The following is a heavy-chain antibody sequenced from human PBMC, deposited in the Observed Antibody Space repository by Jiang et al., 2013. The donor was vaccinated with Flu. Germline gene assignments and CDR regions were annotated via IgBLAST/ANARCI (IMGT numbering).Heavy chain of an antibody. J-gene: IGHJ3*01. CDR3: AREYSAFDF. Sequence: GSGLVKPLETLSLTCIVSGDSIGNYYWHWIRQPPGKGLEWIGFIHHSGSTSYNPSLKSRLTISVDTSRNQLSLRVNSVTAADTAVYYCAREYSAFDFWGQGT. V-gene: IGHV4-59*01. CDR2: IHHSGST. CDR1: GDSIGNYY. D-gene: IGHD2-21*01.